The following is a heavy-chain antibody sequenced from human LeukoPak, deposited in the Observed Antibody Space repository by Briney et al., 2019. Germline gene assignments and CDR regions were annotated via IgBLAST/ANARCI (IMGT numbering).Heavy chain of an antibody. CDR3: ARVSYGGNFFDY. V-gene: IGHV4-31*03. CDR2: IYFSENT. J-gene: IGHJ4*02. D-gene: IGHD2-21*01. CDR1: GGSISSGGYY. Sequence: SETLSLTYTVSGGSISSGGYYWSWIRQHPGKGLEWIGYIYFSENTYYNPSLKSRVTISVDTSKNQFSLKLSSVTAADTAVYYCARVSYGGNFFDYWGQGTLVTVSS.